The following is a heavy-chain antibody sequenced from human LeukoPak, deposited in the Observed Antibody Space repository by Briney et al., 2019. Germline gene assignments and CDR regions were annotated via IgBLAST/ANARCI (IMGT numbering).Heavy chain of an antibody. CDR3: ARLDVNTAMVTRDY. Sequence: PGGSLRLSCAASGFTFSSYSMNWVRQAPGKGLEWVSSISSSSSYIYYADSVKGRFTISRDNAKNSLYLQMNSLRAEDTAVYYCARLDVNTAMVTRDYWGQGTLVTVSS. D-gene: IGHD5-18*01. CDR2: ISSSSSYI. J-gene: IGHJ4*02. CDR1: GFTFSSYS. V-gene: IGHV3-21*01.